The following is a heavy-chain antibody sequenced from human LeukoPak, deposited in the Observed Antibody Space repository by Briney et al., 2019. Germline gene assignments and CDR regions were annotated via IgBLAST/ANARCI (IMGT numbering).Heavy chain of an antibody. CDR2: ISGSGGST. Sequence: GGSLRLSCAASGFTSSDYYMSWVRQAPGKGLEWVSAISGSGGSTYYADSVKGRFTVSRDNSKNTLYLQMNSLRGEDAAVYYWSKDSAAGTDPTFFDYWGQGTLGIVSS. CDR1: GFTSSDYY. CDR3: SKDSAAGTDPTFFDY. D-gene: IGHD6-13*01. J-gene: IGHJ4*02. V-gene: IGHV3-23*01.